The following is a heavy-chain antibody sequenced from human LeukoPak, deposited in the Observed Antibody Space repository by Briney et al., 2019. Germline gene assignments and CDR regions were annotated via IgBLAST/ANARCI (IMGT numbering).Heavy chain of an antibody. Sequence: GGSLRLSCAASRFTFKLYWMHWVRQVPGKRPVWVSRINDDGSDTIYADSVRGRFTISRDDAKNTVYLQMNNLRAEDTAVYYCVRGGPSTWSWGQGTLVTVSS. V-gene: IGHV3-74*01. CDR1: RFTFKLYW. CDR3: VRGGPSTWS. D-gene: IGHD2-15*01. J-gene: IGHJ5*02. CDR2: INDDGSDT.